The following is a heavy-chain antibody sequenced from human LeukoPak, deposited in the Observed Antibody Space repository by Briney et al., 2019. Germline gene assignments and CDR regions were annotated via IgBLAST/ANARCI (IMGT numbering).Heavy chain of an antibody. CDR2: ISYDGRNK. CDR1: RFTFSSVG. CDR3: AKQGGGSGWYLSY. D-gene: IGHD6-19*01. Sequence: GRSPRLSCAASRFTFSSVGMRWVRQAPGKGLEWVAVISYDGRNKYYADSVKGRFTISRDNSKNTLYLQMNSLRAEDTAVYYCAKQGGGSGWYLSYWGQGTLVTVSS. J-gene: IGHJ4*02. V-gene: IGHV3-30*18.